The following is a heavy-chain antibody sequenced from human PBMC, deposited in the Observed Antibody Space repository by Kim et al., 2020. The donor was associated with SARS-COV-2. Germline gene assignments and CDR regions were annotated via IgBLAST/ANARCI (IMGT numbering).Heavy chain of an antibody. CDR2: ISSGGSTM. CDR3: ARGVAGGNSYTMDV. CDR1: GFTFSDYY. D-gene: IGHD6-19*01. V-gene: IGHV3-11*04. Sequence: GGSLRLSCAASGFTFSDYYMSWIRQAPGKGLEWVSYISSGGSTMYYADSVKGRFTISRDNAKNSLYLQMNCLRAEDTAVFFCARGVAGGNSYTMDVWGQGTTVTVSS. J-gene: IGHJ6*02.